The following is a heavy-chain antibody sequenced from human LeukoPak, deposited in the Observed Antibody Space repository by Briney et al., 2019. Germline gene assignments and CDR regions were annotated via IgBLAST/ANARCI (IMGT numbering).Heavy chain of an antibody. Sequence: PSETLSLTCIVSGGSISGSSYYWGWIRQPPGKGLEWIGSIYYSGSTYYNPSLKSRVTISVDASKNQFSPKLSSVTAADTAVYYCARQGYTYYYDSSGYYPFDYWGQGTLVTVSS. CDR2: IYYSGST. J-gene: IGHJ4*02. V-gene: IGHV4-39*01. CDR1: GGSISGSSYY. CDR3: ARQGYTYYYDSSGYYPFDY. D-gene: IGHD3-22*01.